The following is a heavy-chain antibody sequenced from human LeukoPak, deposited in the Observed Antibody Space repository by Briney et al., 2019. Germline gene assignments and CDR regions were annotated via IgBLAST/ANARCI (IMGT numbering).Heavy chain of an antibody. CDR2: ISSSGSVI. Sequence: GGSLRLSCAGSGLILSDYYMSWIRQAPGKGREWVAYISSSGSVIYYGDSVKGRFTISRDNAKSSVYLQMNSLRVEDTAVYYCATRNYQDYYYYYYMDVWGKGTTVTVSS. CDR3: ATRNYQDYYYYYYMDV. D-gene: IGHD1-7*01. J-gene: IGHJ6*03. V-gene: IGHV3-11*04. CDR1: GLILSDYY.